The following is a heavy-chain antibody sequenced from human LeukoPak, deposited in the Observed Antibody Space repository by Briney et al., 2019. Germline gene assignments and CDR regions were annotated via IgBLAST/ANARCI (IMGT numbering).Heavy chain of an antibody. J-gene: IGHJ4*02. V-gene: IGHV4-4*02. Sequence: SETLSLTCAASGGSVTSTNWWTWVRQPPGKGLEWIGEVHLDGRTNHNPSLKSRLIMSVDLPENHISLKLTSVTAADTAVYYCAREGGFYRPLYYSGQGTLVTVSS. CDR2: VHLDGRT. CDR3: AREGGFYRPLYY. CDR1: GGSVTSTNW. D-gene: IGHD3-3*01.